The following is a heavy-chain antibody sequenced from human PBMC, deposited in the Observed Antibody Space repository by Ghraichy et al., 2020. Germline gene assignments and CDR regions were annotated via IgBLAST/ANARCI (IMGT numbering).Heavy chain of an antibody. Sequence: LRLSCAISGDSVSSNTAAWTWIRQSTSRGLEWLGRTYYRSKWYNDYAVSVRGRITVNPDTSKNQFSLQLNSVTPEDTAGYYCARDGGMAVSTFDIWGQGTMVTVSS. V-gene: IGHV6-1*01. D-gene: IGHD4-23*01. CDR3: ARDGGMAVSTFDI. J-gene: IGHJ3*02. CDR1: GDSVSSNTAA. CDR2: TYYRSKWYN.